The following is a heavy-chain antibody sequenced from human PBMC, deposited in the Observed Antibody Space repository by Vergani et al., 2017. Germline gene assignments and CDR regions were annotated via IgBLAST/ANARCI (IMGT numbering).Heavy chain of an antibody. CDR2: IDWDDDK. V-gene: IGHV2-70*04. J-gene: IGHJ4*02. Sequence: QVTLQESGPALVKPTQTLTLTCTFSGFSLSTSGLRVSWIRQPPGKALEWLARIDWDDDKFYSTSLKTRLTISKDTSKNQVVLTMTNMDPVDTATYYGARSSNWGSTGIYYWSQGSLVTVSS. CDR3: ARSSNWGSTGIYY. D-gene: IGHD7-27*01. CDR1: GFSLSTSGLR.